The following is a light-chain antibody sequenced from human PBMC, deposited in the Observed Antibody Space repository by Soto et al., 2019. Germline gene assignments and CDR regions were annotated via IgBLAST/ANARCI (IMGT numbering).Light chain of an antibody. CDR2: DAS. J-gene: IGKJ5*01. Sequence: DIQMTQSPSTLSASVGDRVTISCRASQSISSWLAWYQQKPGKAPKLLIYDASSLQGGVPSRFSGSGSGTDFTLTISSLQPEDFATYYCQQTNNFSITFGQGTRLEI. CDR3: QQTNNFSIT. V-gene: IGKV1-5*01. CDR1: QSISSW.